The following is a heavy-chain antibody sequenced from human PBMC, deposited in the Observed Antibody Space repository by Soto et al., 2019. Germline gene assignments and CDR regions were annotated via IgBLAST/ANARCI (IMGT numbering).Heavy chain of an antibody. CDR3: ARGIRGEYGSDV. V-gene: IGHV3-74*01. D-gene: IGHD3-10*01. Sequence: EVQLVESGGGLVQPGGSLRLSCAAYGFTFSDYWMHWVRQVPGKGLVWVSRVKYDGATTSYGDSGKGRFTISRDNAKNTVYLQMNSLRAEDTAVYYCARGIRGEYGSDVCGQGTTVTVSS. CDR2: VKYDGATT. CDR1: GFTFSDYW. J-gene: IGHJ6*02.